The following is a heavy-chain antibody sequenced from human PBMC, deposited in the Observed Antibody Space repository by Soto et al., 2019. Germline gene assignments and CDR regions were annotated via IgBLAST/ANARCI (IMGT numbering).Heavy chain of an antibody. Sequence: GGSLRLSCAASGFTFSSYGMHWVRQAPGKGLEWVAVIWYDGSNKYYADSVKGRFTISRDNSKNTLYLQMNSLRAEDTAVYYCARDYSSSHPYYYYYGMDVWGQGTTVTVSS. CDR1: GFTFSSYG. CDR2: IWYDGSNK. J-gene: IGHJ6*02. V-gene: IGHV3-33*01. CDR3: ARDYSSSHPYYYYYGMDV. D-gene: IGHD6-13*01.